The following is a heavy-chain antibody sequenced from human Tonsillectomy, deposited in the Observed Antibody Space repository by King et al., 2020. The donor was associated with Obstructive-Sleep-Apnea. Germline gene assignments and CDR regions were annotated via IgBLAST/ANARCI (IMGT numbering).Heavy chain of an antibody. CDR3: VADFVASRCLGH. J-gene: IGHJ4*02. D-gene: IGHD3-16*01. CDR2: IKTKNDGGTT. CDR1: GFTFSNGW. V-gene: IGHV3-15*05. Sequence: VQLVESGGGLVKPGGSLRLSCAASGFTFSNGWMTWVRQAPGKGLEWLGRIKTKNDGGTTDDAASVKGRFIISRDDSKNTLYLQMNSLQIEDTAVYYCVADFVASRCLGHGAQGPLSPVSS.